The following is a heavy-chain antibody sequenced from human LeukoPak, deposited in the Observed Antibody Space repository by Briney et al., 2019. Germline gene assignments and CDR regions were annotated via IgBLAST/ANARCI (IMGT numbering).Heavy chain of an antibody. Sequence: KPSETLSLTCSVSGGSISSYYWNWIRPPPGKGLEWIGYIFYSGRTSYNPSLKSRLTISVDTSKNHFSLKLSSVTAADTAVYYCARDVTSTRWFGGHDAFDIWGQGTMVTVSS. D-gene: IGHD3-16*01. CDR1: GGSISSYY. CDR2: IFYSGRT. J-gene: IGHJ3*02. V-gene: IGHV4-59*01. CDR3: ARDVTSTRWFGGHDAFDI.